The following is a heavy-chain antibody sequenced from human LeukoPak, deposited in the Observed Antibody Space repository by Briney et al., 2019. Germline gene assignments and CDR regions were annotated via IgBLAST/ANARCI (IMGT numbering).Heavy chain of an antibody. D-gene: IGHD6-19*01. Sequence: PGRSLRLSCAASGFTFSSYGMHWVRQAPGKGLEWVAVISYDGSNKYYADSVKGRFTISRDNSKNTLYLQMNSLRAEDTAVYYCAKDPWGASIAEARGVDYWGQGTLVTVSS. CDR2: ISYDGSNK. V-gene: IGHV3-30*18. J-gene: IGHJ4*02. CDR1: GFTFSSYG. CDR3: AKDPWGASIAEARGVDY.